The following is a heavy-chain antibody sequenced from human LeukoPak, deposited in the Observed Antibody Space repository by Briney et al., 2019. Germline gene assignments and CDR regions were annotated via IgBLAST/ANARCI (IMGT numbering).Heavy chain of an antibody. CDR3: ARDLDHRRPTYYYGSGKKLDY. CDR2: ISSSSSYI. V-gene: IGHV3-21*04. CDR1: GFTFSSYS. Sequence: PGGSLRLSCAASGFTFSSYSMNWVRQAPGKGLEWVSSISSSSSYIYYADSVKGRFTISRDNAKNSLYLQMNSLRAEDTAVYYCARDLDHRRPTYYYGSGKKLDYWGQGTLVTVSS. J-gene: IGHJ4*02. D-gene: IGHD3-10*01.